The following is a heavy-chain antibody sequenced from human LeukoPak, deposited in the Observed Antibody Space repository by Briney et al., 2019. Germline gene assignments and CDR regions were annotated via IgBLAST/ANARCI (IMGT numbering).Heavy chain of an antibody. CDR3: ARARTMVRGVIIVYYYYGMDV. CDR1: GGSFSGYY. D-gene: IGHD3-10*01. Sequence: SETLSLTCAVYGGSFSGYYWSWIRQPPGKGLEWIGENNHSGSTNYNPSLKSRVTISVDTSKNQFSLKLSSVTAADTAVYYCARARTMVRGVIIVYYYYGMDVWGQGTTVTVSS. V-gene: IGHV4-34*01. CDR2: NNHSGST. J-gene: IGHJ6*02.